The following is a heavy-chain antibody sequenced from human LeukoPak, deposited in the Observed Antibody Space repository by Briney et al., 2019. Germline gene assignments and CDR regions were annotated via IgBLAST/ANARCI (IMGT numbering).Heavy chain of an antibody. CDR2: ISGSGGST. J-gene: IGHJ5*02. CDR1: GFTFSSYA. CDR3: AKLWFGELTDPNWFDP. Sequence: GGSLRLSCAASGFTFSSYAMSWVRQAPGKGLEWVSAISGSGGSTYYADSVKGRFTISRDNSKNTLYLQMNSLRAEDTAVYYCAKLWFGELTDPNWFDPWGQGTLVTVSS. V-gene: IGHV3-23*01. D-gene: IGHD3-10*01.